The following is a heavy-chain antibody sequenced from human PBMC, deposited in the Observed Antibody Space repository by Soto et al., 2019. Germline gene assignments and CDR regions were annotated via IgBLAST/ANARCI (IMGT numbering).Heavy chain of an antibody. V-gene: IGHV1-69*01. CDR1: GGTFSSYA. D-gene: IGHD2-2*01. J-gene: IGHJ5*02. Sequence: VKVSCKASGGTFSSYAISWVRQAPGQGLEWMGGIIPIFGTANYAQKFQGRVTITADESTSTAYMELSSLRSEDTAVYYCARDVVVPAAIPWFDPWGQGTLVTVSS. CDR3: ARDVVVPAAIPWFDP. CDR2: IIPIFGTA.